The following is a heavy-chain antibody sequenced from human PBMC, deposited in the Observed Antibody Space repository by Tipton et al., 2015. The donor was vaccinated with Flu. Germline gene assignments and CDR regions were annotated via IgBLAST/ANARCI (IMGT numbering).Heavy chain of an antibody. Sequence: PGLVKPSETLSLTCTVSGGSISSYYWSWIRQPAGKRLEWIGRIYTSGSTNYNPSLKSRVTMSVDTSKNQFSLNLSSVTAADTAIYYCARKGVNDLSRAFDIWGQGTMVTVSS. CDR2: IYTSGST. J-gene: IGHJ3*02. V-gene: IGHV4-4*07. D-gene: IGHD1-1*01. CDR3: ARKGVNDLSRAFDI. CDR1: GGSISSYY.